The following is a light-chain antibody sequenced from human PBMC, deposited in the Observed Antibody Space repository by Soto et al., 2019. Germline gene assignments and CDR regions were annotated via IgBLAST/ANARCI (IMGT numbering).Light chain of an antibody. CDR1: QSVRNNF. J-gene: IGKJ1*01. Sequence: EIVLTQSPGTLSLSPGERATLSCRASQSVRNNFLAWYQQKPGQAPGLLIYGASSRAPGIPDRFSSSGSGTDFTITISRLEPEDFAVYYCQQYCSSPETFGQGTKVEIK. CDR3: QQYCSSPET. CDR2: GAS. V-gene: IGKV3-20*01.